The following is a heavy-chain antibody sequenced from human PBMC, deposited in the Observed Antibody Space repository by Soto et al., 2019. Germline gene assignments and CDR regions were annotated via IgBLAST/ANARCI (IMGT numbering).Heavy chain of an antibody. J-gene: IGHJ4*02. CDR2: IVVGSGNT. Sequence: SVKVSCKASGFTFTSSAVQWVRQARGQRLEWIGWIVVGSGNTNYAQKFQERVTITRDMSTSTAYMALSSLRSEDTAVYYCAAKYSGSSPLANWGQGTLVTVSS. CDR1: GFTFTSSA. CDR3: AAKYSGSSPLAN. V-gene: IGHV1-58*01. D-gene: IGHD1-26*01.